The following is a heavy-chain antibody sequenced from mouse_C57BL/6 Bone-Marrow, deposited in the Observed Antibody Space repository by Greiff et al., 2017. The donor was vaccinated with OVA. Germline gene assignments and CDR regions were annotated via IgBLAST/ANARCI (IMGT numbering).Heavy chain of an antibody. J-gene: IGHJ2*01. V-gene: IGHV1-61*01. CDR2: IYPSDSET. CDR1: GYTFTSYW. Sequence: LQQPGAELVRPGSSVKLSCKASGYTFTSYWMDWVKQRPGQGLEWIGNIYPSDSETHYNQKFKDKATLTVDKSSSTAYMQLSSLTSEDSAVYYCALRPGYFDYWGQGTTLTVSS. CDR3: ALRPGYFDY.